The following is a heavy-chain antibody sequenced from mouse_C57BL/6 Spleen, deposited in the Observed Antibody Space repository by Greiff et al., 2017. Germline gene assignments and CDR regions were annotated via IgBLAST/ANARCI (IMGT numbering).Heavy chain of an antibody. CDR1: GYTFTSYG. D-gene: IGHD1-1*01. CDR2: IYPRSGNT. V-gene: IGHV1-81*01. J-gene: IGHJ1*03. Sequence: VQLQQSGAELARPGASVKLSCKASGYTFTSYGISWVKQRTGQGLEWIGEIYPRSGNTYYNEKFKGKATLTADKSSSTAYMELRSLTSEDAAVYFCARNYGSSYDWYVDVWGTGTTVTVSS. CDR3: ARNYGSSYDWYVDV.